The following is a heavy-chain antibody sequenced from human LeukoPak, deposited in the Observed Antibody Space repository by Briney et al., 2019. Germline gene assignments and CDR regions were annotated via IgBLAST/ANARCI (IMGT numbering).Heavy chain of an antibody. Sequence: SGGSLRLSCAASGFTFSSYAMSWVRQAPGKGLEWVSAISGSGGSTYYADSVKGRFTISRDNSKNTLYLQMNSLRAEDTAVYYCAKDLGYCSGGSCDQFDYWGQGTLVTASS. CDR3: AKDLGYCSGGSCDQFDY. J-gene: IGHJ4*02. D-gene: IGHD2-15*01. V-gene: IGHV3-23*01. CDR2: ISGSGGST. CDR1: GFTFSSYA.